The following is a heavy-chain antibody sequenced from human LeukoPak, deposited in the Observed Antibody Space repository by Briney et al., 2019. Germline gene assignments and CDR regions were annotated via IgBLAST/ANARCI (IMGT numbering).Heavy chain of an antibody. CDR2: IYSGGST. V-gene: IGHV3-66*01. Sequence: GGSLRLSCAVSRFTFSTYYMSWVRQVPGKGLEWVSVIYSGGSTYYSDSVKGRFTISRDNSKNTFYLQMNSLRAEDTAVYYCVAYYDILTGYKYWGQGTLVTVSS. D-gene: IGHD3-9*01. J-gene: IGHJ4*02. CDR3: VAYYDILTGYKY. CDR1: RFTFSTYY.